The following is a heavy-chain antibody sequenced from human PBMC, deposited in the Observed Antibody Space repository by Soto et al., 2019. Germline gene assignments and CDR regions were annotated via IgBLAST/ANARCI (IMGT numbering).Heavy chain of an antibody. CDR2: VYYNGFT. V-gene: IGHV4-39*01. CDR3: ARMGDFWSGPGELDP. Sequence: QLQLRESGPGLVKPSETLSLTCTVSGGSISSSSYYWAWNRQSPGKGLEWIGSVYYNGFTYYNPSRKRRVTISVDTSKNQFSLKLTSVTAADTAVYYCARMGDFWSGPGELDPWGQGTLVTVSS. D-gene: IGHD3-3*01. CDR1: GGSISSSSYY. J-gene: IGHJ5*02.